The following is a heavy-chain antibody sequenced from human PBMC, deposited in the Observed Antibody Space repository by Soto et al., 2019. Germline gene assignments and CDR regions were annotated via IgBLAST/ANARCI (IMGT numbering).Heavy chain of an antibody. J-gene: IGHJ4*01. V-gene: IGHV4-34*01. CDR2: ISQTETT. D-gene: IGHD2-15*01. CDR3: VHSPNVAVDH. CDR1: VESFGGFY. Sequence: SETLSLTCVVYVESFGGFYWSWVRQSPGKGLEWIGEISQTETTAYSPSLKSRVSISADTSKKQFSLTLTSVTAADTAVYYCVHSPNVAVDHWGQGTLVTVSS.